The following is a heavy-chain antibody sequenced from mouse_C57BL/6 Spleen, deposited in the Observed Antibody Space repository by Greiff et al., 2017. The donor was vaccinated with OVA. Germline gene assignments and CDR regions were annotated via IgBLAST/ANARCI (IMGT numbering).Heavy chain of an antibody. J-gene: IGHJ4*01. D-gene: IGHD2-3*01. Sequence: EVQLQQSGAELVRPGASVKLSCTASGFNITDDYMHWVKQRPEQGLEWIGWIDPATGDTEYAPKFQGKATITADTSSNTAYKQLSSLTSEDTAVYYVTTSDDREALYYAMDYWGQGTSVTVSS. CDR2: IDPATGDT. CDR3: TTSDDREALYYAMDY. CDR1: GFNITDDY. V-gene: IGHV14-4*01.